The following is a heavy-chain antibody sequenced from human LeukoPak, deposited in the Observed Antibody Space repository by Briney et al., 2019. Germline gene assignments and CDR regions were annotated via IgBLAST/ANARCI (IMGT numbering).Heavy chain of an antibody. D-gene: IGHD2-2*01. V-gene: IGHV1-2*02. CDR3: ARARGDIVVVPAAIWFDP. J-gene: IGHJ5*02. CDR2: IKPNSGGT. Sequence: ASVKVSCKASGYTFTGYYMHWVRQAPGQGLEWIGWIKPNSGGTNYAQKFQGRVSMTRDTSISTAYMELSRLRSDDTAVYYCARARGDIVVVPAAIWFDPWGQGTLVTVSS. CDR1: GYTFTGYY.